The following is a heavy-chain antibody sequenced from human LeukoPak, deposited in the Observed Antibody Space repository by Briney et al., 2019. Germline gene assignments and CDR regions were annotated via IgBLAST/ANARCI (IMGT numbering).Heavy chain of an antibody. J-gene: IGHJ4*02. D-gene: IGHD6-13*01. Sequence: NPSETLSLTCSVPIDSITNYYWSWIRQPPGKGLEWIGFIYHSGNTNKNPSLTTRVTMSVDTSKTQITLRLSSVTAADTAVYYCARVEGIAAAGALEYWGQGILVTVSS. CDR3: ARVEGIAAAGALEY. V-gene: IGHV4-59*01. CDR1: IDSITNYY. CDR2: IYHSGNT.